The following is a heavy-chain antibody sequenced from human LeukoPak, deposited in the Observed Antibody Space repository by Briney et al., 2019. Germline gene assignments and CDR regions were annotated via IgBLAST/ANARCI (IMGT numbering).Heavy chain of an antibody. CDR3: AREGRSCTSTSCYALDAFDI. V-gene: IGHV3-7*01. CDR1: GFTFSSYW. D-gene: IGHD2-2*01. CDR2: IKQDGSEK. J-gene: IGHJ3*02. Sequence: PGGSLRLSCAASGFTFSSYWMSWVRQAPGKGLEWVANIKQDGSEKYYVDSVKGRFTISRDNARNSLFLQMNSLRVEDTAVYYCAREGRSCTSTSCYALDAFDIWGQGTMVTVSS.